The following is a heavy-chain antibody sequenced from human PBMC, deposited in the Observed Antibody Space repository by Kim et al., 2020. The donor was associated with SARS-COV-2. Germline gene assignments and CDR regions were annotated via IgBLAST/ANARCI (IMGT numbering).Heavy chain of an antibody. CDR2: IHAGTGQT. Sequence: ASVKVSCKISGYTFTSCKIHWVRQAPGQGLEWMGWIHAGTGQTIYSAKIQDRVTITRDTFATTVYLELSSLTSEDTAVYYCARDEADWGQGTMVAVSS. V-gene: IGHV1-3*01. CDR1: GYTFTSCK. CDR3: ARDEAD. D-gene: IGHD6-19*01. J-gene: IGHJ4*02.